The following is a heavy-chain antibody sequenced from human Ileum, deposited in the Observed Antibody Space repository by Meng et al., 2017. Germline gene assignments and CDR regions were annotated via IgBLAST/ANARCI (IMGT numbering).Heavy chain of an antibody. CDR3: ARGYCDSTICYNVGWFDP. Sequence: QLQLQESGPGLVKPSETLSLTCTIPGGPISSSRYFWGWIRQPPGKAVEWIGSIYYSGTTFYNPSLSSRVTTSVDTSKNQVSLKLTSVTAADTAVYYCARGYCDSTICYNVGWFDPWGHGTLVTVSS. CDR1: GGPISSSRYF. V-gene: IGHV4-39*01. CDR2: IYYSGTT. J-gene: IGHJ5*02. D-gene: IGHD2-2*02.